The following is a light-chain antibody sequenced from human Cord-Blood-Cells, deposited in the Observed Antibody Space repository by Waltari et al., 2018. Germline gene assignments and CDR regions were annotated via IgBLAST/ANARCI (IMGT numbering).Light chain of an antibody. Sequence: QSALPQPASVSGSPGQSITISCTGTSSDVGGYNYVSCDQQHPGKAPKLMIYDVSNRPSGVSNRFSGSKSGNTASLTISGLQAEDEADYYCSSYTSSSTLVFGGGTKLTVL. CDR3: SSYTSSSTLV. J-gene: IGLJ3*02. V-gene: IGLV2-14*01. CDR2: DVS. CDR1: SSDVGGYNY.